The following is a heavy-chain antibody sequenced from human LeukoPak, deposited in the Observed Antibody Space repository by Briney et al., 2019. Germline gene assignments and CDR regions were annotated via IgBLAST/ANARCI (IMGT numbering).Heavy chain of an antibody. CDR1: GGSFSGYY. J-gene: IGHJ3*02. V-gene: IGHV4-34*01. Sequence: SETLSLTCAVYGGSFSGYYWSWIRQPPGKGLEWIGEINHSGSTNYNPSLKSRVTISVDTSKNQFSLKLSSVTAADTAVYYCARPHYGYQQWVFDIWGQGTMVTVSS. CDR3: ARPHYGYQQWVFDI. D-gene: IGHD3-10*01. CDR2: INHSGST.